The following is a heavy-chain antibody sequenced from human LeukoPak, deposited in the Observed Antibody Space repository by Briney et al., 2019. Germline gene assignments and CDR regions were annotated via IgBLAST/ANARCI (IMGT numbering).Heavy chain of an antibody. CDR2: INHSGST. D-gene: IGHD6-13*01. J-gene: IGHJ5*02. CDR1: GGSFSGYY. CDR3: ARGGPYSSSWYPNWFDP. V-gene: IGHV4-34*01. Sequence: SETLSLTCAVYGGSFSGYYWSWIRQPPGKGLEWIGEINHSGSTNYNPSLKSRVTISVDTSKNQFSLKLSSVTAADTAVYYCARGGPYSSSWYPNWFDPWGQGTLVTVSS.